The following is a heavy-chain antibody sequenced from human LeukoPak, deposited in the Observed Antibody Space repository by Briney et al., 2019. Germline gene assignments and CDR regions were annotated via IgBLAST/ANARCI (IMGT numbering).Heavy chain of an antibody. J-gene: IGHJ6*02. CDR1: GFSISDHW. CDR3: ARGHYGLDV. V-gene: IGHV3-7*02. CDR2: INQRGSER. Sequence: PGGSLRLSCEASGFSISDHWLTWVRQAPGKGLDWVAHINQRGSERSYVDSVKGRFTISRDNAKNSLFLQMNSLGVEDAAVYYCARGHYGLDVWGQGTTVTVSS.